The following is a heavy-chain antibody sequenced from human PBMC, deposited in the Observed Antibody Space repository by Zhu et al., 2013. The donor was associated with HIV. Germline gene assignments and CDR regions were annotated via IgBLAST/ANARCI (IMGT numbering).Heavy chain of an antibody. CDR3: ARGGTAVAGWSPGPDYYYGLDV. Sequence: QVQLVQSGAEVKKPGASVKVSCNASGYTFTAYYMHWVRQAPGQGLEWMGWINPNSGGTDYAQKFQGRVTMTRDTSINTAYMELSRLRSDDTAVYYCARGGTAVAGWSPGPDYYYGLDVWGRGTTVTVSS. CDR1: GYTFTAYY. V-gene: IGHV1-2*02. D-gene: IGHD6-19*01. CDR2: INPNSGGT. J-gene: IGHJ6*02.